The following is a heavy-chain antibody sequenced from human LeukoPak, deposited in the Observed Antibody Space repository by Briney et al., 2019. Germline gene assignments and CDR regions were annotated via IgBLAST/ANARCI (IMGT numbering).Heavy chain of an antibody. J-gene: IGHJ6*03. CDR1: GFTFSTYA. V-gene: IGHV3-23*01. CDR2: ISNSGRI. CDR3: ARDLVLPQDYYYYYMDV. D-gene: IGHD6-13*01. Sequence: GGSVRLSCATSGFTFSTYAFSWVRQAPGKGLEWVADISNSGRIHYADSVKGRFTISRDNAKNTLYLQMNSLRAEDTAVYYCARDLVLPQDYYYYYMDVWGKGTTVTVSS.